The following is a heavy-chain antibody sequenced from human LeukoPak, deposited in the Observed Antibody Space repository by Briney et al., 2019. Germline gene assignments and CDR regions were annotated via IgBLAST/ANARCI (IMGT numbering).Heavy chain of an antibody. CDR1: GFTFSSYA. J-gene: IGHJ4*02. CDR3: AKGITMVRGAIKVYFDY. D-gene: IGHD3-10*01. CDR2: ISGSGGST. Sequence: GGSLRLSCSASGFTFSSYAMSWARQAPGKGLEWVSAISGSGGSTYYADSVKGRFTISRDNSKNTLYLQMNSLRAEDTAVYYCAKGITMVRGAIKVYFDYWGQGGLATVSS. V-gene: IGHV3-23*01.